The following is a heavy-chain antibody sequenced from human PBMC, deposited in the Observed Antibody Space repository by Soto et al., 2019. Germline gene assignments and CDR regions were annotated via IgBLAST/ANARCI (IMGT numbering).Heavy chain of an antibody. V-gene: IGHV4-34*01. CDR2: INDSGST. CDR1: GGSFSGYY. J-gene: IGHJ4*02. CDR3: ARVTCSSTSCHLYFDY. D-gene: IGHD2-2*01. Sequence: QVQLQEWGAGLLKPSETLSLTCAVYGGSFSGYYWSWIRQPPGKGLEWIGEINDSGSTNYNPSLKSRVTISVATSKNQFSLNLSSVTAEDSAMDYCARVTCSSTSCHLYFDYWGQGTLVTVSS.